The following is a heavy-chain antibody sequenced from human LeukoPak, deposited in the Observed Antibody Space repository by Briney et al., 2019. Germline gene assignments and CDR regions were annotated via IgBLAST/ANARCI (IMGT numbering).Heavy chain of an antibody. CDR1: GFTFSSYW. CDR3: TTDQSFYDSSGYPFDY. D-gene: IGHD3-22*01. V-gene: IGHV3-15*01. CDR2: IKSKTDGGTT. J-gene: IGHJ4*02. Sequence: GGSLRLSCAASGFTFSSYWMSWVRQAPGKGLEWVGRIKSKTDGGTTDYAAPVKGRFTISRDDSKNTLYLQMNSLKTEDTAVYYCTTDQSFYDSSGYPFDYWGQGTLVTVSS.